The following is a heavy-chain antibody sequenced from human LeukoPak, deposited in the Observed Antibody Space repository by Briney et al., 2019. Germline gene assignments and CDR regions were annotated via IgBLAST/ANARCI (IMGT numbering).Heavy chain of an antibody. CDR1: GFTFSSYG. V-gene: IGHV3-33*01. CDR3: ARGSSTYSSSWGDY. Sequence: GGSLRLSCAASGFTFSSYGMHWVRQAPGKGLEWVAVIWYDGSNKYYADSVNGRFTISRDNSKNTLYLQMNSLRAEDTAVYYCARGSSTYSSSWGDYWGQGTLVTVSS. D-gene: IGHD6-13*01. J-gene: IGHJ4*02. CDR2: IWYDGSNK.